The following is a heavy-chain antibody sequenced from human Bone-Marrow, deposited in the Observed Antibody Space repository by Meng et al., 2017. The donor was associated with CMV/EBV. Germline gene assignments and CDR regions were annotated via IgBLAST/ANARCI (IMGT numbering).Heavy chain of an antibody. J-gene: IGHJ4*02. Sequence: SGPTLVKPTQTLTLTCTFSGFSLSTSGVGVGWIRQPPGKALEWLALIYWNDDKRYSPSLKSRLTITKDTSKNQVVLTMTNMDPVDTATYYCAHRRSLYSSSWYYFDYCGQGTLVTVSS. D-gene: IGHD6-13*01. CDR2: IYWNDDK. CDR3: AHRRSLYSSSWYYFDY. V-gene: IGHV2-5*01. CDR1: GFSLSTSGVG.